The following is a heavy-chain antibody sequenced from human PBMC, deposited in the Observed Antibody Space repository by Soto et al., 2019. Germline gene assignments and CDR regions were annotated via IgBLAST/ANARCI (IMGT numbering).Heavy chain of an antibody. CDR1: GVTIRGYY. V-gene: IGHV4-59*01. D-gene: IGHD1-20*01. CDR3: ARESLTGAPLDY. CDR2: IYYSGST. Sequence: EMAIPSETLSLTFNVSGVTIRGYYWNWIRQPPGKGLEWIGYIYYSGSTNYNPSLKSRVTISVDRSKNQFSLKLSSVPAADTAMYYCARESLTGAPLDYWGQGTLVTVS. J-gene: IGHJ4*02.